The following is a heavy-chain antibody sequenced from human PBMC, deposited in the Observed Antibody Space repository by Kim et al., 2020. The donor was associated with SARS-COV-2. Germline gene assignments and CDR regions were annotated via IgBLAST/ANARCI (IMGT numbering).Heavy chain of an antibody. Sequence: TYYAASVKGRCTIARDNYKNTLFLQMNSLRAEDTAVYYCARGGRGYSPIDYWGRGTLVTVSS. CDR2: T. J-gene: IGHJ4*02. CDR3: ARGGRGYSPIDY. V-gene: IGHV3-53*01. D-gene: IGHD5-18*01.